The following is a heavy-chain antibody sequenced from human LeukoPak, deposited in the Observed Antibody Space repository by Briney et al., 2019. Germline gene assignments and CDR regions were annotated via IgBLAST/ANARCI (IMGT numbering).Heavy chain of an antibody. CDR1: GFSFSTYW. CDR3: AREDAYNADFDF. D-gene: IGHD5-24*01. Sequence: PGGSLRLSCAASGFSFSTYWMSWVRQAPGKGLEWVAHIKQDGSVKYYVDSVKGRFAISRDNAKNSLYLQMNSLRAEDTAVYYCAREDAYNADFDFWGQGTLVTVSS. V-gene: IGHV3-7*01. CDR2: IKQDGSVK. J-gene: IGHJ4*02.